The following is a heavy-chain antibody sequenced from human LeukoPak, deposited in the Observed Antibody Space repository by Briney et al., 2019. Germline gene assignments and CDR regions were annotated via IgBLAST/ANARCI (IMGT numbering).Heavy chain of an antibody. D-gene: IGHD1-1*01. CDR2: IVGSSSNI. Sequence: GGSLRLSCTASGFSFSTYSMNWVRQAPGKGLEWVSYIVGSSSNIYYADSVKGRFTISRDNAKNSLYLQMGSLRAEDTAVYYCATDTPETAAFDYWGQGTLVTVSS. V-gene: IGHV3-48*04. CDR3: ATDTPETAAFDY. J-gene: IGHJ4*02. CDR1: GFSFSTYS.